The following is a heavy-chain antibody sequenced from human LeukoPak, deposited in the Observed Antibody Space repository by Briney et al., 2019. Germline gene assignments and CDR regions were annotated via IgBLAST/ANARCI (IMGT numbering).Heavy chain of an antibody. V-gene: IGHV3-74*01. CDR3: ARDSGSYYKNYDY. D-gene: IGHD3-10*01. CDR1: GFTFSNYW. Sequence: AGGSLRLSCAASGFTFSNYWMHWVRHAPGKGLVWVSRINSDGINTSYADSVKGRFTISRDNSKNTLYLQMNSLRAEDTAVYYCARDSGSYYKNYDYWGQGTLVTVSS. CDR2: INSDGINT. J-gene: IGHJ4*02.